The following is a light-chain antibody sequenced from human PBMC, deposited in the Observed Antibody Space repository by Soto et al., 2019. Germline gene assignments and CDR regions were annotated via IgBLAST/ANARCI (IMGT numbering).Light chain of an antibody. CDR2: GAS. J-gene: IGKJ1*01. CDR3: QQYGSSPRT. CDR1: HSVSSSF. V-gene: IGKV3-20*01. Sequence: EIVLTQSPGTLSLSPGDRATLSCRASHSVSSSFLAWYQQKSGQAPRLLIYGASSRAAGIPDRFSGSGSETDFTLTISRLEPEDFAVYYCQQYGSSPRTFGQGTRVEIE.